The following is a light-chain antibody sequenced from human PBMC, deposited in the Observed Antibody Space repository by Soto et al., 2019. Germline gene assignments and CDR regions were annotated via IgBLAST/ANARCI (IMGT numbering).Light chain of an antibody. CDR2: AAS. Sequence: DIQMTQSPSSLSASVGDRVTITCRASQSISSYLNWYQQKPGKAPKLLIYAASSLQSGVPSRFSGSGSGTDFTLTISSLQPEDFATYYCQQSYSTITFGPGTRLEIK. CDR1: QSISSY. CDR3: QQSYSTIT. V-gene: IGKV1-39*01. J-gene: IGKJ5*01.